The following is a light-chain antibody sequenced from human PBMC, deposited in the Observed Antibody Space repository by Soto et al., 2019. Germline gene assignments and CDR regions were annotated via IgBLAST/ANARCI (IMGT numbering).Light chain of an antibody. CDR3: QQRSNWPIT. CDR2: DAS. J-gene: IGKJ5*01. CDR1: QSVSSY. Sequence: SQSPSTLSGSVGDRVTIPCRASQSVSSYLAWYQQKPGQAPRLLIYDASNRATGIPARFSGSGSGTDFTLTISSLEPEDFAVYYCQQRSNWPITFGQGTRLEIK. V-gene: IGKV3-11*01.